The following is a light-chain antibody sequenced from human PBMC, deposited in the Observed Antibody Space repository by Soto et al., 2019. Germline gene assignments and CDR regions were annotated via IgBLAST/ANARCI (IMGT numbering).Light chain of an antibody. J-gene: IGKJ4*01. V-gene: IGKV3-11*01. CDR1: QSISSY. CDR2: DAS. CDR3: QQRRNWPLT. Sequence: VLTQSPATLSLSPGERATLSCRASQSISSYLAWYQQKPGQPPRLLIYDASNRATGIPARFSGSGSGTDFTLTISSLEPEDFAVYYCQQRRNWPLTFGGGTKVEIK.